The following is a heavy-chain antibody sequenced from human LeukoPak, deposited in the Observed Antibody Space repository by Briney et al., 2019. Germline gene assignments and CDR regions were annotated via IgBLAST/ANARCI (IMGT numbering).Heavy chain of an antibody. CDR1: GFTFSSYG. CDR3: AKGGVVGATRNDY. D-gene: IGHD1-26*01. CDR2: ISYDGSNK. J-gene: IGHJ4*02. Sequence: GGSLRLSCAASGFTFSSYGMHWVRQAPGKGLEWVAVISYDGSNKYYADSVKGRFTISRDNSKNTLYLQMNSLRAEDTAVYYCAKGGVVGATRNDYWGQGTLVTVSS. V-gene: IGHV3-30*18.